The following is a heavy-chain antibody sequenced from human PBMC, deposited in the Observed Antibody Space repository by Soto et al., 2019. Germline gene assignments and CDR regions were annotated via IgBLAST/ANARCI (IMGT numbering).Heavy chain of an antibody. CDR2: IYKSTTT. V-gene: IGHV4-30-4*01. CDR1: GDSISTVDYF. Sequence: TLSLTCTVSGDSISTVDYFWAWIRQPPGQALEYIGYIYKSTTTYYNPSFESRVAISLDTSKSQFSLTVTSVTAADTAVYFCARGRYCLTGRCFPNWFDSWGQGTLVTVSS. J-gene: IGHJ5*01. CDR3: ARGRYCLTGRCFPNWFDS. D-gene: IGHD2-15*01.